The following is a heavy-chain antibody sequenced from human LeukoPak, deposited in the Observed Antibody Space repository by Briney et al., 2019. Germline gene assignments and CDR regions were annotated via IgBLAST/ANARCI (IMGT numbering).Heavy chain of an antibody. CDR3: ARSIAAAGVYYYGMDV. Sequence: ASVNVSCKASGYTFTSYGISWVRQAPGQGLEWMGWISAYNGNTNYAQKLQGRVTMTTDTSTSTAYMELRSLRSDDTAVYYCARSIAAAGVYYYGMDVWGQGTTVTVSS. D-gene: IGHD6-13*01. V-gene: IGHV1-18*01. CDR2: ISAYNGNT. CDR1: GYTFTSYG. J-gene: IGHJ6*02.